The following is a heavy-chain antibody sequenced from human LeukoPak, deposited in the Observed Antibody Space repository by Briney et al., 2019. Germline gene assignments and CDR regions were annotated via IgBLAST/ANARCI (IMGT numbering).Heavy chain of an antibody. CDR3: ARQPSLDYGDNGHFQH. Sequence: GESLKISCKSSGYSFTNYWIGWVRQMPGKGLEWMGIIYPGDSDTKYSPSFQGQVTISADKSISTAYLQWSSLKASDTAIYYCARQPSLDYGDNGHFQHWGQGTLVTVSS. V-gene: IGHV5-51*01. CDR1: GYSFTNYW. J-gene: IGHJ1*01. CDR2: IYPGDSDT. D-gene: IGHD4-17*01.